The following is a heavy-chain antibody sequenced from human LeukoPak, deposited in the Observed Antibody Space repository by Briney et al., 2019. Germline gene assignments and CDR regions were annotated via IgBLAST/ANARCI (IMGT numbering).Heavy chain of an antibody. J-gene: IGHJ4*02. CDR3: ARDPRISTVLTPFDY. D-gene: IGHD4-17*01. CDR2: IKTDGSIT. Sequence: GGSLRLSCAGSGFSLNSYWMHWVRQAPGKGLEWVSGIKTDGSITTYADSVRGRFTISRDNDKNTLYLQMNGLRAEDTAVYYCARDPRISTVLTPFDYWGQGTLVTVSS. V-gene: IGHV3-74*01. CDR1: GFSLNSYW.